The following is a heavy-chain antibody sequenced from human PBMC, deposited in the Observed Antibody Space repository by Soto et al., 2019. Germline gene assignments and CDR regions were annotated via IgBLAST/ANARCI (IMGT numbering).Heavy chain of an antibody. CDR1: GFTFTHSS. Sequence: GGSLRLSCAASGFTFTHSSMTWVRQAPGKGLEWVSGISGSGSSTYYADSVKGRFTISRDNSKNTLYLQMNSLRAEDTAVYYCAKSAISGYVPIDWGQGTQVTVSS. CDR3: AKSAISGYVPID. CDR2: ISGSGSST. V-gene: IGHV3-23*01. J-gene: IGHJ4*02. D-gene: IGHD5-12*01.